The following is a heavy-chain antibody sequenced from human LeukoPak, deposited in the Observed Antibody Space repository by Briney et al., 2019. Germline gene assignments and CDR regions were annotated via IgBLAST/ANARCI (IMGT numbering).Heavy chain of an antibody. D-gene: IGHD3-22*01. J-gene: IGHJ4*02. CDR3: ARESDLSHYDRTDY. CDR1: GGSMSSGNYY. V-gene: IGHV4-61*02. Sequence: PSETLSLTCTLSGGSMSSGNYYGRWIPQPAGKGLEWIGRFYTSGSTNYNPTLKSRVTISADTSKIQLSLKLSSVTAADTAVYYCARESDLSHYDRTDYWGQGTLVTVSS. CDR2: FYTSGST.